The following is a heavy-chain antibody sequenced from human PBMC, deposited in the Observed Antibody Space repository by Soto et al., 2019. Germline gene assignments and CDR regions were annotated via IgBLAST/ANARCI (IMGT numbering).Heavy chain of an antibody. J-gene: IGHJ4*02. CDR2: IYASGSP. CDR1: GGSISVYY. D-gene: IGHD1-26*01. Sequence: ASETLALTCTISGGSISVYYWSRVRQPPGHELEWIGYIYASGSPYYNPSLRSRVTISADTSKNQISLKLTSPTAADTAVYYCARGVGSSPPRYWGRGTLVTVSS. CDR3: ARGVGSSPPRY. V-gene: IGHV4-59*01.